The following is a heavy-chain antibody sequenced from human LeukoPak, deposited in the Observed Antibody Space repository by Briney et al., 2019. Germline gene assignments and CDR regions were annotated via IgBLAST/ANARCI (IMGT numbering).Heavy chain of an antibody. CDR1: GFTFSSYA. CDR3: AKFNGNDYSNYPPWLFDY. Sequence: GGSLRLSCAASGFTFSSYAMSWVRQAPGKGLEWVSAISGSGGSTYYADSVKGRFTISRDNSKNTLYLQMNSLRAEDTAAYYCAKFNGNDYSNYPPWLFDYWGQGTLVTVSS. D-gene: IGHD4-11*01. J-gene: IGHJ4*02. V-gene: IGHV3-23*01. CDR2: ISGSGGST.